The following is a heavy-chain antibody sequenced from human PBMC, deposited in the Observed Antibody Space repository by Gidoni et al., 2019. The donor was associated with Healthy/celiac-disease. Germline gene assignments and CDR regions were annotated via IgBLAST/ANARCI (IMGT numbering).Heavy chain of an antibody. CDR3: ARVWTEGYCSGGSCPDAFDI. CDR2: ISSSSSYT. V-gene: IGHV3-11*05. D-gene: IGHD2-15*01. Sequence: QVQLVESGGGLVKPGGSLRLSCAASGFTFSDYYMSWIRQAPGKGLDWVSYISSSSSYTNYADSLKGRFTISRDNAKNSLYLQMNSLRAEDTAVYYCARVWTEGYCSGGSCPDAFDIWGQGTMVTVSS. J-gene: IGHJ3*02. CDR1: GFTFSDYY.